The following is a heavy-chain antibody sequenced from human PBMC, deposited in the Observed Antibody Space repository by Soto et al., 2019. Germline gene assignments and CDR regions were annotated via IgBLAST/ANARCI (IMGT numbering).Heavy chain of an antibody. CDR2: IYHSGST. D-gene: IGHD3-10*01. V-gene: IGHV4-4*02. J-gene: IGHJ4*02. CDR3: ARAPRGNYGYPSYFDY. Sequence: SETLSLTCAVSGGSISSSNWWSWVRQPPGKGLEWIGEIYHSGSTNDNPSLKSRVTISVDKSKNQFSLKLSSVTAADTAVYYCARAPRGNYGYPSYFDYWGQGTLVTVSS. CDR1: GGSISSSNW.